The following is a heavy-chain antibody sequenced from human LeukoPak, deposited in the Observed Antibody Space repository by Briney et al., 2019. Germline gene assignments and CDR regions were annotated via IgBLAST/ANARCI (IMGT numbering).Heavy chain of an antibody. J-gene: IGHJ4*02. V-gene: IGHV3-30*02. CDR2: IRYDGRNK. CDR3: AKNRFDTYAGSNQALVY. Sequence: PGGSLRLSCAASGFTFSSYGMHWVRQAPGKGLEWVAFIRYDGRNKYYADSVKGRFTISRDNSKNTLYLQMNSLRAEDTAVYYCAKNRFDTYAGSNQALVYWGQGTLVTVSS. CDR1: GFTFSSYG. D-gene: IGHD2-8*01.